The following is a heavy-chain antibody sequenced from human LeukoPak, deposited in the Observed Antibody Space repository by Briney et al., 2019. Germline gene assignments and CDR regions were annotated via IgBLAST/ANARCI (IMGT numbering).Heavy chain of an antibody. V-gene: IGHV3-23*01. CDR2: ITGNGGDT. CDR1: GFTFSSYA. D-gene: IGHD6-13*01. CDR3: VRESPVAAVGRSWFDP. Sequence: GGSLRLSCAASGFTFSSYAMSWVRQTPGKGLEWVSAITGNGGDTYSADSVKGRFTISRDNSKNTLYLQMNSLRAGDTAVYYCVRESPVAAVGRSWFDPWGQGTLVTVSS. J-gene: IGHJ5*02.